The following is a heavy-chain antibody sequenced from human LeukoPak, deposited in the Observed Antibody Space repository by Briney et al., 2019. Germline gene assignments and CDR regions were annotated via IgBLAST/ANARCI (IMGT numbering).Heavy chain of an antibody. V-gene: IGHV4-39*07. CDR1: GVSISTSRYY. Sequence: PSETLSLTCTVSGVSISTSRYYWGWIRQPPGKGLEWIGNIYYTGPTYYNPSLKSRVTISVDTSKNQFSLKLSSVTAADTAVYYCARDYYYGSGSYHWFDPWGQGTLVTVSS. CDR3: ARDYYYGSGSYHWFDP. J-gene: IGHJ5*02. CDR2: IYYTGPT. D-gene: IGHD3-10*01.